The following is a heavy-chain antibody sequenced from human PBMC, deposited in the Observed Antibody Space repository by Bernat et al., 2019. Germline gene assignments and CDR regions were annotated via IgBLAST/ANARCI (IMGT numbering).Heavy chain of an antibody. CDR1: GYSFTSYW. D-gene: IGHD6-6*01. CDR3: ARLGAARQAPYYYYYMDV. Sequence: EVQLVQSGAEVKKPGESLRISCKGSGYSFTSYWISWVRQMPGKGLEWMGRIDPSDSYTNYSPSFQGHVTISADKSISTAYLQWSSLKASDTAMYYCARLGAARQAPYYYYYMDVWGKGTTVTVSS. J-gene: IGHJ6*03. V-gene: IGHV5-10-1*03. CDR2: IDPSDSYT.